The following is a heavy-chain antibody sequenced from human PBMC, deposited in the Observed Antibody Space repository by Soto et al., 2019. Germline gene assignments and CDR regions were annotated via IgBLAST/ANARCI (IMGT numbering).Heavy chain of an antibody. CDR1: GFTFSSHE. CDR3: ARGYSGGWSRGGYFDY. D-gene: IGHD6-19*01. CDR2: ITGGGTTI. Sequence: VGSLRLSCAASGFTFSSHEMNWVRQAPGKGLEWVSHITGGGTTIYYAGSVRGRFTTSRDNAKSSLNLHMNSLRAEDTAVYYCARGYSGGWSRGGYFDYWGQGILVTVSS. V-gene: IGHV3-48*03. J-gene: IGHJ4*02.